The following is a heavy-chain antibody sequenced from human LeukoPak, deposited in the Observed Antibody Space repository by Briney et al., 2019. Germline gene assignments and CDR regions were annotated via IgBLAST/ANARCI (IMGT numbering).Heavy chain of an antibody. V-gene: IGHV1-2*06. D-gene: IGHD3-22*01. CDR1: GYTFTGYY. CDR2: INPNSGGT. J-gene: IGHJ3*02. Sequence: ASVKVSCKASGYTFTGYYMHWVRQAPGQGLERMGRINPNSGGTNYAQEFQGRVTMTRDTSISTAYMELSRLRSDDTAVYYCARDLDPYYDSSGYAFDIWGQGTMVTVSS. CDR3: ARDLDPYYDSSGYAFDI.